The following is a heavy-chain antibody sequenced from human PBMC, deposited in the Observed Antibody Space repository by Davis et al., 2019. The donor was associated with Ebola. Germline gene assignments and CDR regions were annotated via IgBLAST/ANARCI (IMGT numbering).Heavy chain of an antibody. CDR2: IRSKAYGGTT. J-gene: IGHJ4*02. V-gene: IGHV3-49*04. CDR1: GFTFGDYA. CDR3: TKLGADQYYFDY. D-gene: IGHD1-26*01. Sequence: PGGSLRLSCTASGFTFGDYAMSRVRQAPGKGLEWVGFIRSKAYGGTTEYAASVKGRFTISRDDSKSIAYLQMNSLKTEDTAVYYCTKLGADQYYFDYWGQGTLVTVSS.